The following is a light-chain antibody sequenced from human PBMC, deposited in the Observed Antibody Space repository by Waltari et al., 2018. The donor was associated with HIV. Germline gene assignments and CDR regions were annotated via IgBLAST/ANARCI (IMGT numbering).Light chain of an antibody. V-gene: IGKV1-33*01. Sequence: DMQMTQSQSSLSASVGDRVTIPCQASQDISDYLNWYQQTPGRAPKLLIYDASTLETGVPSRFSGSGSGTDFTFTISSLQPEDIATYYCQQYDHVPITFGQGTRLEIK. J-gene: IGKJ5*01. CDR2: DAS. CDR3: QQYDHVPIT. CDR1: QDISDY.